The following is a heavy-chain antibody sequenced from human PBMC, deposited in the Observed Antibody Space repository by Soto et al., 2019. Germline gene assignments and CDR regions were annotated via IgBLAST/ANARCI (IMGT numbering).Heavy chain of an antibody. Sequence: GASVKVSCKASGGTFSSYAISWVRQAPGQGPEWMGGIIPIFGTANYAQKFQGRVTITADESTSTAYMELSSLRSEDTAVYYCARDQHRRITMVRGVRIGAFDIWGQGTMVTVSS. CDR3: ARDQHRRITMVRGVRIGAFDI. V-gene: IGHV1-69*13. D-gene: IGHD3-10*01. J-gene: IGHJ3*02. CDR1: GGTFSSYA. CDR2: IIPIFGTA.